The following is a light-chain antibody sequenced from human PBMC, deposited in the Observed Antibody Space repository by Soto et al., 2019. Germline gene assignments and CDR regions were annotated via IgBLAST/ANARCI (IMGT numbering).Light chain of an antibody. CDR3: QQYVNSPVT. CDR2: GAS. Sequence: EIVLTQSPDTLYLSPGEGATLSCRASQRVNSSYLAWYQQKQDQAPRLLISGASDRAAGVPARVSGSGSGTDFNLTISRLEPEDFAVYYCQQYVNSPVTFGQGTRLQIK. CDR1: QRVNSSY. J-gene: IGKJ2*01. V-gene: IGKV3-20*01.